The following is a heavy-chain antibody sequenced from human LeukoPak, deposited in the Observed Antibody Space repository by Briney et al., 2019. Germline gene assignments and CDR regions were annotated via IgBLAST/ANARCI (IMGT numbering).Heavy chain of an antibody. Sequence: GGSLRLSCAASGFTFSSYWMSWVRQAPGKGLEWVSVIYSGGSTYYADSVKGRFTISRDNSKNTLYLQMNSLRAEDTAVYYCXXXXGYYYDSSGYSPNWGQGTLVTVSS. CDR2: IYSGGST. V-gene: IGHV3-66*01. CDR1: GFTFSSYW. CDR3: XXXXGYYYDSSGYSPN. D-gene: IGHD3-22*01. J-gene: IGHJ4*02.